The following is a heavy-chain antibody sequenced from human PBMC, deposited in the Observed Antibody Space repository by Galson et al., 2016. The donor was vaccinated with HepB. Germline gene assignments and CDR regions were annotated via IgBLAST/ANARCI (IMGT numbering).Heavy chain of an antibody. CDR1: GLTYSSLA. D-gene: IGHD2-21*02. CDR3: ASQGYCGGDCYKGLGAFDI. Sequence: SLRLSCAASGLTYSSLAMSWVRQAPGKGLEWVSGISGSGGSTYYADSVKGRFTITRDSSLYLQMNSLRAEDTAVYYCASQGYCGGDCYKGLGAFDIWGPGTMVTVSS. V-gene: IGHV3-23*01. CDR2: ISGSGGST. J-gene: IGHJ3*02.